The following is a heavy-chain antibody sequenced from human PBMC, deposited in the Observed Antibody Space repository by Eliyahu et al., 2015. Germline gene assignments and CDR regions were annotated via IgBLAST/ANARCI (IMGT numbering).Heavy chain of an antibody. D-gene: IGHD3-16*01. CDR1: GFTVSSNY. V-gene: IGHV3-53*01. CDR2: MYNGGAT. J-gene: IGHJ4*02. CDR3: ARDLGAYKRAFDY. Sequence: VQLVXSGGGLIQPGGSLRLSCAASGFTVSSNYMSWVRQAPGKGLEWLSVMYNGGATYYADSVKGRFTISRDNSKNTLYLQMNSLRADDTAVYYCARDLGAYKRAFDYWGQGTLVTVSS.